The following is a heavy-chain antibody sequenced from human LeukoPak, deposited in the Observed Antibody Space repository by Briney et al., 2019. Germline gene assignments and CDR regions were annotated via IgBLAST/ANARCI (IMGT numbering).Heavy chain of an antibody. CDR1: GFTFSSYA. CDR2: IGASGGNT. J-gene: IGHJ4*02. CDR3: AKDLGGGCLTLDY. V-gene: IGHV3-23*01. Sequence: GGSLRLSCAASGFTFSSYAMTWVRQAPGKGLEWVPGIGASGGNTYYADSVKGRFTISRDNSKNTLYLQMNSLRAEDTAVYYCAKDLGGGCLTLDYWGQGTLVTVSS. D-gene: IGHD2-15*01.